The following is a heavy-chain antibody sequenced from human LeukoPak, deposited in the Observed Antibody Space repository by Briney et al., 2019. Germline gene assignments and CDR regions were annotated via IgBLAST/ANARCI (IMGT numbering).Heavy chain of an antibody. D-gene: IGHD3-3*01. CDR2: IYYSGST. CDR3: ARVPYYDFWNGRYYFDY. J-gene: IGHJ4*02. V-gene: IGHV4-59*01. CDR1: GGSISSYY. Sequence: SETLSLTCTVSGGSISSYYWSWIRQPPGKGLEWIGYIYYSGSTNYNPSLKSRVTISVDTSKNQFSLKLSSVTAADTAVYYCARVPYYDFWNGRYYFDYWGQGTLVTVSS.